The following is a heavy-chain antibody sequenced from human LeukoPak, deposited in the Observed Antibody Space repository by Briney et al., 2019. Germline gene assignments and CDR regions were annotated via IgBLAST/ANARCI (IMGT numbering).Heavy chain of an antibody. V-gene: IGHV4-30-2*01. CDR3: ARLPSTVVNAFDI. CDR2: IYHSGRT. CDR1: GGSISSGGYY. J-gene: IGHJ3*02. D-gene: IGHD4-23*01. Sequence: ASETLSLTCTVSGGSISSGGYYWSWIRQPPGKGLEWIGYIYHSGRTYYNPSLKSRVTISVDRSKNQFSLKLSSVTAADTAVYYCARLPSTVVNAFDIWGQGTMVTVSS.